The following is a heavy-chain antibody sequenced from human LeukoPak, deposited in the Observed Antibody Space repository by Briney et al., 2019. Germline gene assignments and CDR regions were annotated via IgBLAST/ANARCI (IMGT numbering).Heavy chain of an antibody. V-gene: IGHV1-2*02. CDR1: GYTFTGYY. CDR3: ARQPTKYYDFWSGLKQWLVMDFDY. CDR2: INPNSGGT. D-gene: IGHD3-3*01. Sequence: GASVKVSCKASGYTFTGYYMHWVRQAPGQGLEWMGWINPNSGGTNYAQKFQGRVTMTRDTSIGTAYMELSRLRSDDTAVYYCARQPTKYYDFWSGLKQWLVMDFDYWGQGTLVTVSS. J-gene: IGHJ4*02.